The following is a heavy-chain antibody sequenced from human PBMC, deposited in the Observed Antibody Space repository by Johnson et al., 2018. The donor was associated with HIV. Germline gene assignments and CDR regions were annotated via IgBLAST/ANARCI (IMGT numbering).Heavy chain of an antibody. Sequence: QVQLVESGGGVVQPGRSLRLSCAASGFTFSSYAMHWVRQAPGKGLAWVAVISYAGSNKYYADSVKGRFPISRDSSKNTLYLQMSSLRPEDTAVYFCARDPLVEIMTNAFDIWGQGTMVTVSS. CDR3: ARDPLVEIMTNAFDI. CDR2: ISYAGSNK. CDR1: GFTFSSYA. D-gene: IGHD3-16*01. J-gene: IGHJ3*02. V-gene: IGHV3-30-3*01.